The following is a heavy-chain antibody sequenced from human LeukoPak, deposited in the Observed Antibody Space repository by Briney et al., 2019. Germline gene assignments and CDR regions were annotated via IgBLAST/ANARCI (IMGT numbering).Heavy chain of an antibody. Sequence: GGSLSLSCAASGFTFSSYAMHWVRQAPGKGLEWVAVISYDGSNKYYADSVKGRFTISRDNSKNTLYLQMNSLRAEDTAVYFCASGKYRYGDNWFDPWGQGTLVTVCS. CDR2: ISYDGSNK. V-gene: IGHV3-30*04. D-gene: IGHD5-18*01. J-gene: IGHJ5*02. CDR1: GFTFSSYA. CDR3: ASGKYRYGDNWFDP.